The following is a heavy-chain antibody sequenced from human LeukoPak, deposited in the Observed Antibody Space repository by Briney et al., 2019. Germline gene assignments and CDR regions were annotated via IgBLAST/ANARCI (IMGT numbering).Heavy chain of an antibody. V-gene: IGHV4-30-4*08. J-gene: IGHJ4*02. D-gene: IGHD3-3*01. Sequence: SETLSLTCTVSGGSISSSSYYWGWIRQPPGKGLEWIGYIYYSGSTYYNPSLKSRVTISVDTSKNQFSLKLSSVTAADTGVYYCAKGNYDFWSGYLKMLDYWGQGTLVTVSS. CDR2: IYYSGST. CDR3: AKGNYDFWSGYLKMLDY. CDR1: GGSISSSSYY.